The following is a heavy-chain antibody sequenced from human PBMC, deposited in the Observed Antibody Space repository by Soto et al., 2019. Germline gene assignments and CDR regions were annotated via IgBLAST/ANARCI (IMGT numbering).Heavy chain of an antibody. D-gene: IGHD6-19*01. J-gene: IGHJ4*02. CDR3: AREYTVMVAGPTAYYFDY. CDR2: IYASGDT. CDR1: GDSMSGYY. V-gene: IGHV4-4*07. Sequence: SETLSLTCSVSGDSMSGYYWSWIRQPAGKGLEWIGRIYASGDTYFNPSLKSRVTMSVDTSKNQLFLRLSSVTAADTAVYYCAREYTVMVAGPTAYYFDYWGQGTLVTVSS.